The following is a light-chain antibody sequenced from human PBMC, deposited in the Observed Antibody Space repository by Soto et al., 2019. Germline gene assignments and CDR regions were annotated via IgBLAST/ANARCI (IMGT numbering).Light chain of an antibody. J-gene: IGLJ2*01. V-gene: IGLV2-14*01. CDR1: SSDVGGYNY. CDR3: SSYTSSVNVV. CDR2: EVS. Sequence: QSALTQPASVSGSPGQSITISCTGTSSDVGGYNYVSWYQQHPGKAPKLMISEVSNRPSGISDRFSGSKSGNTASLTISGLQAEDEADYYCSSYTSSVNVVFGGGTKLTVL.